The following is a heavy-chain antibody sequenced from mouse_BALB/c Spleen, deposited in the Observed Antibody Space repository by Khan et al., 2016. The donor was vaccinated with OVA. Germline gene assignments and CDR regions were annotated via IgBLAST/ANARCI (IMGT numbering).Heavy chain of an antibody. V-gene: IGHV1-76*01. Sequence: QVRLQQSGAELVRPGASVKLSCKTSGYIFTNYWINWVKQRSGQGLEWIARIYPGTGSTYSNENLKGKATLTTDKSSNNAYMQISSLKSEDSAVYFCAGGANTSHAMDSWGQGTSVTVSS. D-gene: IGHD3-1*01. CDR2: IYPGTGST. CDR1: GYIFTNYW. CDR3: AGGANTSHAMDS. J-gene: IGHJ4*01.